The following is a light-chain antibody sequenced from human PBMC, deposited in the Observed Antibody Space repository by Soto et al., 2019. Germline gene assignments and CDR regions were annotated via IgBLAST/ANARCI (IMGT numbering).Light chain of an antibody. CDR1: QSVSSSY. V-gene: IGKV3-20*01. CDR2: GAS. J-gene: IGKJ1*01. Sequence: EIVLTQSTVTLSLSPGERSTLSCMASQSVSSSYLAWYQQKPGQAPRLLIYGASSRATGIPDRFSGSGSGTDFTLTISRLEPEDFAVYYCQQYGSSPRTFGQGTKVDIK. CDR3: QQYGSSPRT.